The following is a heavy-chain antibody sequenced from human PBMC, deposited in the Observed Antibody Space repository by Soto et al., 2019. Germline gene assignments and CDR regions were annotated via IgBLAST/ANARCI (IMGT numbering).Heavy chain of an antibody. V-gene: IGHV4-31*03. J-gene: IGHJ6*02. CDR1: GGSISSGGYY. CDR3: ARAPLLLWFGEGARNYYYYYGMDV. D-gene: IGHD3-10*01. Sequence: QVQLQESGPGLVKPSQTLSLTCTVSGGSISSGGYYWSWIRQHPGKGLEWIGYIYYSGSTYYNPSLKSRVTISVDTSKNQFSLKLSSVTAADTAVYYCARAPLLLWFGEGARNYYYYYGMDVWGQGTTVTVSS. CDR2: IYYSGST.